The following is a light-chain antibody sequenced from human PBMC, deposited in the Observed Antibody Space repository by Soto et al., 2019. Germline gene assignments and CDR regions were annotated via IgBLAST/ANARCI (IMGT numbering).Light chain of an antibody. V-gene: IGLV1-47*01. CDR3: AAWDDSLSVYWV. CDR1: SSNIGSNY. J-gene: IGLJ3*02. Sequence: QSVLTQPPSASGTPGQRVTISCSGSSSNIGSNYVYWYQQLPGTAPKLLIYRNNQRPSGVPDRFSGSKSGTSASLAISGLRSEDEADYYCAAWDDSLSVYWVFGGGTKLNVL. CDR2: RNN.